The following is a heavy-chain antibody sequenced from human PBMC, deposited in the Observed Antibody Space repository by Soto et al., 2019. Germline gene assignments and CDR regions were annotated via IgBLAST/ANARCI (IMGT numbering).Heavy chain of an antibody. CDR3: ARDRYDSSGYYAPDLYYYGMDV. V-gene: IGHV3-33*01. D-gene: IGHD3-22*01. J-gene: IGHJ6*02. CDR1: GFTFSSYG. CDR2: IWYDGSNK. Sequence: GGSLRLSCAASGFTFSSYGMHWVRQAPGKGLEWVAVIWYDGSNKYYADSVKGRFTISRDNSKNTLYLQMNSLRAEDTAVYYCARDRYDSSGYYAPDLYYYGMDVWGQGTTVTVSS.